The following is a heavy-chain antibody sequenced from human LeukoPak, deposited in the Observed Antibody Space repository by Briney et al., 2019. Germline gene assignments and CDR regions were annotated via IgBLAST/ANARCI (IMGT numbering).Heavy chain of an antibody. CDR2: INHSGST. J-gene: IGHJ6*02. CDR1: GGSFGGYY. V-gene: IGHV4-34*01. CDR3: ARGVLMVYAIHYYYGMDV. D-gene: IGHD2-8*01. Sequence: SETLSLTCAVYGGSFGGYYWSWIRQPPGKGLEWIGEINHSGSTNYNPSLKSRVTISVDTSKNQFSLKLSSVTAADTAVYYCARGVLMVYAIHYYYGMDVWGQGTTVTVSS.